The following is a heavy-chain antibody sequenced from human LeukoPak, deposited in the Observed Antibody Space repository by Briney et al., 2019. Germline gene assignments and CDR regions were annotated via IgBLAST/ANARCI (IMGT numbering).Heavy chain of an antibody. D-gene: IGHD3-10*01. Sequence: GGSLRLSCAASGFTFSDYYMSWIRQAPGKGLERVSYISSSGSTIYYADSVKGRFTISRDNAKNSLYLQMNSLRAEDTAVYYCARDLVATMVQGDSFDYWGQGTLVTVSS. CDR2: ISSSGSTI. CDR1: GFTFSDYY. J-gene: IGHJ4*02. CDR3: ARDLVATMVQGDSFDY. V-gene: IGHV3-11*01.